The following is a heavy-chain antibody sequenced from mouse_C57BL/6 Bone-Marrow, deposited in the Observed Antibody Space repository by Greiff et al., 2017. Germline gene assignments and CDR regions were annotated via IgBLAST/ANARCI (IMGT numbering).Heavy chain of an antibody. V-gene: IGHV14-4*01. D-gene: IGHD1-1*01. J-gene: IGHJ3*01. CDR2: IDPENGDT. CDR1: GFNIKDDY. CDR3: TTSITTESWFAY. Sequence: VQLQQSGAELVRPGASVKLSCTASGFNIKDDYMHWVKQRPEQGLEWIGWIDPENGDTEYASKFQGKATITADTSSNTAYLQLSSLTAEDTAVYYCTTSITTESWFAYWSQGTLVTVSA.